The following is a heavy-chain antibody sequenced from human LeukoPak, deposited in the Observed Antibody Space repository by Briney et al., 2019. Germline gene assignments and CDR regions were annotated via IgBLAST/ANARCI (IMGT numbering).Heavy chain of an antibody. CDR2: VSENGDGT. CDR3: ERGWTTFHH. D-gene: IGHD1-1*01. J-gene: IGHJ4*02. V-gene: IGHV3-23*01. CDR1: GITFKNYA. Sequence: GGALRLSGFASGITFKNYAMWWLRQAPGKVLEWVASVSENGDGTMYPDSVKGRFTIYRDNCRKTVLLEENRVRVEDAATYYNERGWTTFHHWGQGALVIVSS.